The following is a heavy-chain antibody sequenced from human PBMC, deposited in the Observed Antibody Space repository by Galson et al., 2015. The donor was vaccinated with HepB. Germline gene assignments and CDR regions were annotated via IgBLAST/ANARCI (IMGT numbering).Heavy chain of an antibody. CDR1: GFTFSSYS. CDR3: ARDAIVVVPAAIRSYYNWFDP. D-gene: IGHD2-2*02. V-gene: IGHV3-48*02. CDR2: ISSSSSTI. J-gene: IGHJ5*02. Sequence: SLRLSCAASGFTFSSYSMNWVRQAPGKGLEWVSYISSSSSTIYYADSVKGRFTISRDNAKNSLYLQMNSLRDEDTAVYYCARDAIVVVPAAIRSYYNWFDPWGQGTLLTVSS.